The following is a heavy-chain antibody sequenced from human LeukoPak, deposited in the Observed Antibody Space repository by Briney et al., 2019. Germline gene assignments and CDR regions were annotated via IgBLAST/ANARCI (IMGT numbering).Heavy chain of an antibody. Sequence: GGSLRLSCAASGFTFSSFIMHWVRQAPGKGLEWVSPISSSSVYIYYADSMKGRFTISRDNSKNSLYLQMNSLRAEDTAVYYCARSDYADYWGQGALVTVSS. CDR1: GFTFSSFI. CDR2: ISSSSVYI. CDR3: ARSDYADY. J-gene: IGHJ4*02. V-gene: IGHV3-21*01.